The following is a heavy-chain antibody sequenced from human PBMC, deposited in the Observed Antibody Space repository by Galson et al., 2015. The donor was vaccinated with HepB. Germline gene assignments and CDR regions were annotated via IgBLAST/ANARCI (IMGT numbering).Heavy chain of an antibody. D-gene: IGHD6-19*01. CDR3: ATAAYSSRLGRGYFDY. CDR1: GGTFSSYA. J-gene: IGHJ4*02. CDR2: IIPILGIA. V-gene: IGHV1-69*04. Sequence: SVKVSCKASGGTFSSYAISWVRQAPGQGLEWMGRIIPILGIANYAQKFQGRVTITADKSTSTAYMELSSLRSEDTAVYYCATAAYSSRLGRGYFDYWGQGTLVTVSS.